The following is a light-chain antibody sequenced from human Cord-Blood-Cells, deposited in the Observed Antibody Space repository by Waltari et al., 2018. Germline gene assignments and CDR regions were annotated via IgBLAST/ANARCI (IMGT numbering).Light chain of an antibody. J-gene: IGKJ1*01. CDR1: HSISSY. CDR2: AAS. V-gene: IGKV1-39*01. CDR3: QQSYSTPRT. Sequence: DIQMTQSQSSLSASVGHRLTITCRASHSISSYLNWYQQNPRKAPKLLIYAASSLQSGFTSRFSGSGSGTDVTLTISSLQPEDFATYYCQQSYSTPRTFGQGTKVEIK.